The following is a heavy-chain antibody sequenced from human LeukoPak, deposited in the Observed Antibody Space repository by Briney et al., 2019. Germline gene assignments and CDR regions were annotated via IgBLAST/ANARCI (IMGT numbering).Heavy chain of an antibody. Sequence: PSETLSLTCTVSGDSISSGAYYWSWIRQPPGKGLEWIGFIYQSGSTHYNPSLKSRVTISVDRSKNQFSLKLSSVTAADTAVYYCARQKGSGSYSFDSWGQGTLVTVSS. CDR2: IYQSGST. D-gene: IGHD3-10*01. CDR3: ARQKGSGSYSFDS. CDR1: GDSISSGAYY. J-gene: IGHJ5*01. V-gene: IGHV4-30-2*01.